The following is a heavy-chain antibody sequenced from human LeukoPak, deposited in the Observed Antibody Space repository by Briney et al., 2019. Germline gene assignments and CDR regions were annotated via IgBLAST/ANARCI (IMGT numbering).Heavy chain of an antibody. CDR3: ARTIRGY. V-gene: IGHV3-7*01. CDR2: IKEDGSEK. CDR1: GFTFNHYW. J-gene: IGHJ4*02. Sequence: GGSLRLSCVASGFTFNHYWMSWVRQAPGKGLEWVANIKEDGSEKYYVDSVKGRFTISRDNAKNSLFLQMNSLRAEDTAVYYCARTIRGYWGQGTLVTVS. D-gene: IGHD3-10*01.